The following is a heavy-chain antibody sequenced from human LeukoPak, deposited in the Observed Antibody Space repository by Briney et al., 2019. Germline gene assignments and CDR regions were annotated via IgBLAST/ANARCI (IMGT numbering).Heavy chain of an antibody. J-gene: IGHJ6*02. CDR2: INGDGRTT. V-gene: IGHV3-74*01. Sequence: PGGSLRLSCGASGFTFSSYWMHWVRQTPGKGLVWVSRINGDGRTTDYADSVKGRFAISRDSARNTLYLQMNSLRGEDTAVYYCARGGGGAVKYGLDVWGQGTTVTVSS. D-gene: IGHD2-15*01. CDR1: GFTFSSYW. CDR3: ARGGGGAVKYGLDV.